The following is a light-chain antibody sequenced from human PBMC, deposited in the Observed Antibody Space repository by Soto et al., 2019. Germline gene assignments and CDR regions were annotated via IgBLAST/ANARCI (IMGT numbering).Light chain of an antibody. V-gene: IGKV3-15*01. CDR1: QRVSSN. CDR2: GAS. Sequence: EIVMTQSPATLSVSPGERATLSCRASQRVSSNLAWYQQKPGQAPRLLIYGASTRATGIPARFSGSGSGTEFSLTISSLQYEDSAVYYRYPDDCSPITFGQGTR. J-gene: IGKJ5*01. CDR3: YPDDCSPIT.